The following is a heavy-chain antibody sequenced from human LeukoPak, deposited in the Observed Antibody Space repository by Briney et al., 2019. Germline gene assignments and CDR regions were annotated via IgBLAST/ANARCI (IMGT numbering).Heavy chain of an antibody. CDR1: GFVFSDYG. V-gene: IGHV3-48*01. CDR3: ASGYDFSSGSKRGFDS. CDR2: ISSGGSDI. D-gene: IGHD3-3*01. J-gene: IGHJ4*02. Sequence: GGSLRLSCAASGFVFSDYGFNWVRQAQGKGLEWISYISSGGSDIFYADSVKGRFTISRDNAKSSVFLQMSSLRGEDTAVYYCASGYDFSSGSKRGFDSWGQGALVTVSS.